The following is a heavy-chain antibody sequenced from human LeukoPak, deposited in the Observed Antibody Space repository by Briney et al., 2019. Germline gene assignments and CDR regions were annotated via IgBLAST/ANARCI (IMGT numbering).Heavy chain of an antibody. CDR2: INPNSGGT. J-gene: IGHJ2*01. CDR1: GYTFTSYG. D-gene: IGHD2-21*02. Sequence: ASVKVSCKASGYTFTSYGISWVRQAPGQGLEWMGCINPNSGGTNYAQKFQGRVTMTRDASISTAYMELSRLRYDDTAVYYCARGAMVVTGMNWYFDLWGRGTLVTVSS. V-gene: IGHV1-2*02. CDR3: ARGAMVVTGMNWYFDL.